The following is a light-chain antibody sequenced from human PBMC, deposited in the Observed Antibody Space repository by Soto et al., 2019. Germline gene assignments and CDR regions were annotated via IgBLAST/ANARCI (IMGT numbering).Light chain of an antibody. CDR1: QPIANW. Sequence: DIQMTQSPSSLSVSVGERVTITCRASQPIANWLAWYQQRPGHAPELLIHGASTLHSGVPPRFSGTGYGTDFTLTITSLQPEDLATYFCQQASYPPYTFGLGTKLEI. V-gene: IGKV1-12*01. CDR2: GAS. J-gene: IGKJ2*01. CDR3: QQASYPPYT.